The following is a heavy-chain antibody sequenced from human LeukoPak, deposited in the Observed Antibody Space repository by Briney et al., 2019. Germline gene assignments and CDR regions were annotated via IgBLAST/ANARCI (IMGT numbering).Heavy chain of an antibody. Sequence: SETLSLTCTVSGGSISSYYWSWIRQPPGKGLEWIGYINTSGSTNYNPSLKSRVTISVDTSKNQFSLKLSSVTAADTAVYYCARHLPTDYDDSSGYYFDYWGQGTLVTVSS. J-gene: IGHJ4*02. CDR2: INTSGST. CDR1: GGSISSYY. D-gene: IGHD3-22*01. V-gene: IGHV4-4*09. CDR3: ARHLPTDYDDSSGYYFDY.